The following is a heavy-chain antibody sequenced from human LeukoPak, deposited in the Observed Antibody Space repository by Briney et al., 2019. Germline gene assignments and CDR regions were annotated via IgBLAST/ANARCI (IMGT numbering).Heavy chain of an antibody. J-gene: IGHJ4*02. CDR3: ARGGIVGTTIDN. CDR1: GGSISGYY. CDR2: IYYSGST. V-gene: IGHV4-59*01. Sequence: SETLSLTCTVSGGSISGYYWSWIRQPPGKGLEWIGYIYYSGSTNYNPSLKSRVTISVDTSKKQFSLKLTSVTAADTAVYYCARGGIVGTTIDNWGQGTLVTVSS. D-gene: IGHD1-26*01.